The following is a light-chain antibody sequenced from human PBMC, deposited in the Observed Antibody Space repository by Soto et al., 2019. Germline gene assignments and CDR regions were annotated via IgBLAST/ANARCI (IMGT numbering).Light chain of an antibody. Sequence: QSDLTQPASVSGSPGQSITISCTGTSSDVGGYNYVSWYQQHPAKAPKVMIYDVSNRPSGVSNRFSGSKSGNTASLTISGLQAEDEADYYCYSYTSSSTYVFGTGTKVTVL. J-gene: IGLJ1*01. CDR2: DVS. V-gene: IGLV2-14*03. CDR3: YSYTSSSTYV. CDR1: SSDVGGYNY.